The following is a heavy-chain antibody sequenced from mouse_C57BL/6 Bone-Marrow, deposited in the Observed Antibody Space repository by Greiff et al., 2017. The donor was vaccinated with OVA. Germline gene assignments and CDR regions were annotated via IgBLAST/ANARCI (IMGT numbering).Heavy chain of an antibody. CDR1: GYTFTSYG. CDR2: IYPRSGNT. V-gene: IGHV1-81*01. J-gene: IGHJ2*01. CDR3: ARKSGNWEGSS. D-gene: IGHD4-1*01. Sequence: QVQLQQSGAELARPGASVKLSCKASGYTFTSYGISWVKQRTGQGLEWIGEIYPRSGNTYYNEKFKGKATLTADKSSSTSYMELRSLPSEDSAVYFCARKSGNWEGSSWGQGTTLTVSS.